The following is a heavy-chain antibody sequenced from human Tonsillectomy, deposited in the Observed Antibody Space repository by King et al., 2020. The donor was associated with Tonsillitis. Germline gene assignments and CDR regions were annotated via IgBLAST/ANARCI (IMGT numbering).Heavy chain of an antibody. J-gene: IGHJ3*02. V-gene: IGHV3-53*02. Sequence: DVQLVETGGGLIQPGGSLRLSCAASGFTVRSNYMSWVRQAPGKGLEWVSVIYSGGGTNYADSVKGRFTISRDNSKSILYLQMNNLRADDTAVYYCARHRYNWNYPDAINIWGQGTMVTVSS. D-gene: IGHD1-7*01. CDR3: ARHRYNWNYPDAINI. CDR2: IYSGGGT. CDR1: GFTVRSNY.